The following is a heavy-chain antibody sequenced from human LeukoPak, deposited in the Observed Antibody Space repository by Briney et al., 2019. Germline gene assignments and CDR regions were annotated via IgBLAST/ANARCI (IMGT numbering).Heavy chain of an antibody. J-gene: IGHJ4*02. CDR1: GFTVSSNY. CDR2: IYSGGST. D-gene: IGHD2-2*01. CDR3: LGGAVPAASDY. Sequence: GGSLRLSCAASGFTVSSNYMSWVRQAPGKGLEWVPVIYSGGSTYYADSVKGRFTISRDNSKNTLYLQMNSLRAEDTAVYYCLGGAVPAASDYWGQGTLVTVSS. V-gene: IGHV3-66*01.